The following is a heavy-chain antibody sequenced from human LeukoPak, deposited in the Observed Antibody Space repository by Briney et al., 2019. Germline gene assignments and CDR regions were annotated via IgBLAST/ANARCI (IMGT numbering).Heavy chain of an antibody. J-gene: IGHJ4*02. CDR2: IIPIFGTT. Sequence: ASVKVSCKASGYTFITYKMHWVRQAPGQGLEWMGGIIPIFGTTNYAQKFQGRVTITADESTNTAYMELSSLRSEDTAVYHCASRSSGWYEGLDYWGQGTLVTVSS. CDR1: GYTFITYK. CDR3: ASRSSGWYEGLDY. D-gene: IGHD6-19*01. V-gene: IGHV1-69*13.